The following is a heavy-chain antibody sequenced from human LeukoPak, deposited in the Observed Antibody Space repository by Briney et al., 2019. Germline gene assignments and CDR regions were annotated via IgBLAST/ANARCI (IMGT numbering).Heavy chain of an antibody. CDR2: IFLNSGGT. J-gene: IGHJ4*02. Sequence: ASVKASCKASGYTFTDYYMHWVRQAPGQGLEWMGWIFLNSGGTNYAQKFQGRVTVTRDTSISTASMELNRLTSDDTAVYYCARVWGPTATFDYWGQGTLVTVSS. D-gene: IGHD1-1*01. V-gene: IGHV1-2*02. CDR3: ARVWGPTATFDY. CDR1: GYTFTDYY.